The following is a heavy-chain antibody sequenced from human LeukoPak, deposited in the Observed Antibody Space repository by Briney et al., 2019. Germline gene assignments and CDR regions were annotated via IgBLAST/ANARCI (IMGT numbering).Heavy chain of an antibody. V-gene: IGHV4-59*01. CDR1: GGSIGGYY. D-gene: IGHD2-2*01. CDR3: AREGTSSHRLDV. CDR2: IYYSGST. J-gene: IGHJ6*02. Sequence: SETLSLTCTVSGGSIGGYYWSWIRRPPGKGLEWIGYIYYSGSTKYNPSLKSRVTISVDTSRTQFPLKVSSVTAADTAVYYCAREGTSSHRLDVWGQGTTVTVSS.